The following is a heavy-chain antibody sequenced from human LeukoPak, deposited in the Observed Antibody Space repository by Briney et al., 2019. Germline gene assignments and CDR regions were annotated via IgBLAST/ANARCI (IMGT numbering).Heavy chain of an antibody. CDR3: ARAPARIAAAGY. Sequence: PSETLSLTCAVYGGSFSGYYWSWIRQPPGKGLGWIGEINHSGSTNYNPSLKSRVTISVDTSKNQFSLKLSSVTAADTAVYYCARAPARIAAAGYWGQGTLVTVSS. V-gene: IGHV4-34*01. CDR2: INHSGST. D-gene: IGHD6-13*01. CDR1: GGSFSGYY. J-gene: IGHJ4*02.